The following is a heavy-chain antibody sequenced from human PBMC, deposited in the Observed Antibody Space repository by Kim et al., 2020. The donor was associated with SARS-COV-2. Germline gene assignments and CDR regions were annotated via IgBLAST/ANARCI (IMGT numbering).Heavy chain of an antibody. CDR3: AKWVANNWNYGYYFDY. D-gene: IGHD1-7*01. Sequence: VKGRFTISRDNSKNTLYLQMNSLRAEDTAVYYCAKWVANNWNYGYYFDYWGQGTLVTVSS. V-gene: IGHV3-23*01. J-gene: IGHJ4*02.